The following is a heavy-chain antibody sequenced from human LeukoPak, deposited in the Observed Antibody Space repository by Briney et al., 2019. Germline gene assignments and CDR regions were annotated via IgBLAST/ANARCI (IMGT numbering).Heavy chain of an antibody. D-gene: IGHD2-2*01. Sequence: PGRSLRLSCTTSGFTFGAYAMSWVRQVPGKGPVWVSRINSDGSSTSYADIAKGRFIISRDNAKNTVFLEINSLRAEDTAVYYCARKEYCSSISCYGPFDYWGPGTLVTVSS. CDR3: ARKEYCSSISCYGPFDY. J-gene: IGHJ4*02. CDR2: INSDGSST. CDR1: GFTFGAYA. V-gene: IGHV3-74*01.